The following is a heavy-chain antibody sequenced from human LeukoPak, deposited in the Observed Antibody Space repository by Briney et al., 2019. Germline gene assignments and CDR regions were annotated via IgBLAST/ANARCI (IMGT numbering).Heavy chain of an antibody. D-gene: IGHD3-3*01. CDR2: TSPSGGTI. CDR1: GFTFSDYY. J-gene: IGHJ3*02. CDR3: AREKKTEWTTGAFDM. Sequence: GGSLRLSCAASGFTFSDYYMSWIRQAPETGLEWLSYTSPSGGTIYYTDSVKGRFTMSRDDAQNALYLEMNSLRAEDTAVYYCAREKKTEWTTGAFDMWGQGTMVIVSS. V-gene: IGHV3-11*01.